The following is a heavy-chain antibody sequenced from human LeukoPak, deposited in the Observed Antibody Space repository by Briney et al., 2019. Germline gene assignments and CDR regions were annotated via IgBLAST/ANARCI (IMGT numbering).Heavy chain of an antibody. D-gene: IGHD1-26*01. CDR3: ARELQNDSGSPS. V-gene: IGHV1-2*02. CDR1: GYTFTGYY. J-gene: IGHJ3*01. CDR2: INPNSGGT. Sequence: GASVKVSCKASGYTFTGYYMHWVRQAPGQGLEWMGWINPNSGGTNYAQRFQGRVTMTRDTSISTAYMELSRLRSDDTAVYYCARELQNDSGSPSWGQGTMVTVSS.